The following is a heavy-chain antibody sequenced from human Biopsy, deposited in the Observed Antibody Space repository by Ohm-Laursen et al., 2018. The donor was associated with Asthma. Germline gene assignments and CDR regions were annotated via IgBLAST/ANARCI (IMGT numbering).Heavy chain of an antibody. V-gene: IGHV1-18*01. CDR1: GYTFNSAG. CDR2: ISVYNGNT. Sequence: SVKVSCKTSGYTFNSAGITWVRQAPGQGLEWMGWISVYNGNTEVTQKLQDRVTMITDTSTSTAYMELRSLRSDDTAVYFCARAVDYSHYYGIDVWGQGTTVTVS. CDR3: ARAVDYSHYYGIDV. D-gene: IGHD3-10*01. J-gene: IGHJ6*02.